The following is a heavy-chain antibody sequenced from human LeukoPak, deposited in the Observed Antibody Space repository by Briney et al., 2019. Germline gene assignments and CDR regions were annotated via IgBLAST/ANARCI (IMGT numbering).Heavy chain of an antibody. CDR1: GGSISSSGYY. CDR3: AVTKSRTDYGDYFTGQWDY. J-gene: IGHJ4*02. Sequence: SETLSLTCIVSGGSISSSGYYWGWIRQPPEKGLEWIGSIYYTGSTYYNPSLKSRVSVSVDTSRNQFSLKLRSVTAADTAVYYCAVTKSRTDYGDYFTGQWDYWGQGTPVTVSS. V-gene: IGHV4-39*07. CDR2: IYYTGST. D-gene: IGHD4-17*01.